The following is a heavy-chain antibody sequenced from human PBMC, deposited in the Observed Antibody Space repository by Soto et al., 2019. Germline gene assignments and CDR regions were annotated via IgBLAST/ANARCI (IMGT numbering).Heavy chain of an antibody. D-gene: IGHD5-12*01. Sequence: ASVKVSCKASGYTFTSYGISWVRQAPGQGLEWMGWISAYNGNTNYAQKLQGRVTMTTDTSTSTAYMELRSLRSDDTAVYYCARDLGYTWLRWWFDPWCQGTLVTVSS. CDR3: ARDLGYTWLRWWFDP. J-gene: IGHJ5*02. V-gene: IGHV1-18*04. CDR1: GYTFTSYG. CDR2: ISAYNGNT.